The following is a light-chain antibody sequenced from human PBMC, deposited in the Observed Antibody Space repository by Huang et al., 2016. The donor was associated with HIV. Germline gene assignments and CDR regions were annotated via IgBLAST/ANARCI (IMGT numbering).Light chain of an antibody. CDR3: MQGTHWRS. V-gene: IGKV2-30*02. J-gene: IGKJ2*03. CDR1: QSLVHSDGNTY. Sequence: DVVMTQSPLSLPVTLGQPASISCRSSQSLVHSDGNTYLNWFQHRPGQSPRRLIYKVSKRDSGVPDRFRGSGSGTDFTLKISRVEAEDVGVYYCMQGTHWRSFGQGTKLEIK. CDR2: KVS.